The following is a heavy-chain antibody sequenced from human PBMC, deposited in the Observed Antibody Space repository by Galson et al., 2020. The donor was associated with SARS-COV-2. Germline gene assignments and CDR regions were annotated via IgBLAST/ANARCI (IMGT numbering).Heavy chain of an antibody. CDR3: ARAPAGDIVVVPAANLPRGSIQLWLDPYMDV. D-gene: IGHD2-2*01. CDR2: ISAYNGNT. Sequence: ASVKVSCKASGYTFTSYGISWVRQAPGQGLEWMGWISAYNGNTNYAQKLQGRVTMTTDTSTSTAYMELRSLRSDDTAVYYCARAPAGDIVVVPAANLPRGSIQLWLDPYMDVWGKGTTVTVSS. J-gene: IGHJ6*03. CDR1: GYTFTSYG. V-gene: IGHV1-18*01.